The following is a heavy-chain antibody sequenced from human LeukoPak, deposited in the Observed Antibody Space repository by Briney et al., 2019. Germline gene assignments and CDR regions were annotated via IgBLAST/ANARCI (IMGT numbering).Heavy chain of an antibody. CDR1: GSTFDDYA. V-gene: IGHV3-9*01. Sequence: GGSLRLSCAASGSTFDDYAMHWVRQAPGKGLEWVSGISWNSGSIGYADSVKGRFTISRDNAKNSLYLQMNSLRAEDTALYYCAKRFYYYESSGSRLFDYWGQGTLVTVYS. CDR3: AKRFYYYESSGSRLFDY. J-gene: IGHJ4*02. CDR2: ISWNSGSI. D-gene: IGHD3-22*01.